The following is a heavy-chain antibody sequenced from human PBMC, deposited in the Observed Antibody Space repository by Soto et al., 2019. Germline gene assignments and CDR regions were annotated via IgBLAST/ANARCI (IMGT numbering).Heavy chain of an antibody. CDR1: GYTFITYG. CDR3: ARGPTNYYDNSVISFLDY. CDR2: ISTYNGNT. J-gene: IGHJ4*02. D-gene: IGHD3-22*01. Sequence: QVQLVQSGAEVKKPGASVKVSCKASGYTFITYGVSWVRQAPGQGLDWLGWISTYNGNTRYAERLKGRVTMTTEPPTTTAYMGLRNRRSDDTAVYYCARGPTNYYDNSVISFLDYWGKGTLVPVPS. V-gene: IGHV1-18*01.